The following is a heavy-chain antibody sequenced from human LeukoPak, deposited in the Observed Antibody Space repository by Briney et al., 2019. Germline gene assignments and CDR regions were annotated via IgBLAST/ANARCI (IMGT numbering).Heavy chain of an antibody. CDR1: GYSFTSYW. V-gene: IGHV5-51*01. CDR2: IYPGDSDT. J-gene: IGHJ3*02. D-gene: IGHD6-13*01. CDR3: GRIPAAGSLKGSFDI. Sequence: GESLKISCKGSGYSFTSYWIGWVRQMPGKGQEWMGTIYPGDSDTRYSPSFQGQVTISADKSISTAYLQWSSLKASDTAMYYCGRIPAAGSLKGSFDIWGQGTMVTVSS.